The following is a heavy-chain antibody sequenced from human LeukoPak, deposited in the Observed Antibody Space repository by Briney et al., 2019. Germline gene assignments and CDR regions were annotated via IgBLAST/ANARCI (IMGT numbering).Heavy chain of an antibody. CDR2: IDPSDSYT. Sequence: GESLRISCQGSGYIFSTYWITWVRQMPGKGLGWMGRIDPSDSYTNYNPSLQGHVTISVDKSIRTAYLQWSSLQASDTAMYYCARHVDRDAAFDIWGQGTMVTVSS. CDR1: GYIFSTYW. J-gene: IGHJ3*02. V-gene: IGHV5-10-1*01. D-gene: IGHD3-10*01. CDR3: ARHVDRDAAFDI.